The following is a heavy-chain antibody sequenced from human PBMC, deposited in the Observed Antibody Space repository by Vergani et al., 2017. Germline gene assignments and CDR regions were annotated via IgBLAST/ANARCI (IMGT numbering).Heavy chain of an antibody. J-gene: IGHJ6*02. V-gene: IGHV7-4-1*02. CDR2: INTNSGNP. D-gene: IGHD6-19*01. Sequence: QVQLLQSGSELKKPGAPVRISCEASGYTFTNYPLIWVRQAPGQGLEFMGWINTNSGNPTYAPGFTGRFVFSLDTSVSTAYLQISGLKAEDSAVYYCARGRQWRLTEYLYGMDVWGQGTTVTVSS. CDR3: ARGRQWRLTEYLYGMDV. CDR1: GYTFTNYP.